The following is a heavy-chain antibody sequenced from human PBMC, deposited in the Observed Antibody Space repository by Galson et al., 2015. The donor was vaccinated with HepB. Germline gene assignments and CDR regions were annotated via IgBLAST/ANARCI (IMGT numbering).Heavy chain of an antibody. Sequence: SVKVSCKASGYTFTGYYMHWVRQAPGQGLEWMGRINPNSGGTNYAQKFQGRVTMTRDTSISTAYMELSRLRSDDTAVYYCARPGDFIAVAGTGYDYWGQGTLVTVSS. V-gene: IGHV1-2*06. CDR2: INPNSGGT. CDR1: GYTFTGYY. J-gene: IGHJ4*02. D-gene: IGHD6-19*01. CDR3: ARPGDFIAVAGTGYDY.